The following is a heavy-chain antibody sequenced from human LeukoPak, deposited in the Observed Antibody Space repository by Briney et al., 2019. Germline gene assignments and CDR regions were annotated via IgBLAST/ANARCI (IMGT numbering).Heavy chain of an antibody. CDR3: AREGYSSSWFRWDYYGMDV. D-gene: IGHD6-13*01. Sequence: ASVKVSCKASGYTFTSYAMHWVRQAPGRRLEWMGWINAGNGNTKYSQKFQGRVTITRDTSASTAYMELSSLRSEDTAVYYCAREGYSSSWFRWDYYGMDVWGQGTTVTVSS. CDR2: INAGNGNT. CDR1: GYTFTSYA. J-gene: IGHJ6*02. V-gene: IGHV1-3*01.